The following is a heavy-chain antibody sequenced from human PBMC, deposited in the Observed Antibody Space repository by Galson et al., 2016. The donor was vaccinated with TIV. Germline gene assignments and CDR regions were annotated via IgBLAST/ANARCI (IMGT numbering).Heavy chain of an antibody. CDR2: MNPYSGNT. CDR3: ARAVGGNWFDP. CDR1: GYSFINHD. J-gene: IGHJ5*02. Sequence: SVKVSCKASGYSFINHDINWVRQATGQGLEWMGWMNPYSGNTGYAQKFQGRVTMTRNTAISTAYMELNSLTSEETAVYYGARAVGGNWFDPWGQGTLVTVSS. D-gene: IGHD3-16*01. V-gene: IGHV1-8*02.